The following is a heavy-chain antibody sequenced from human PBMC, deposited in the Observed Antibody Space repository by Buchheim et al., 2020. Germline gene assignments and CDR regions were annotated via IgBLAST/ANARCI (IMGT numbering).Heavy chain of an antibody. CDR2: IYSGGST. Sequence: EVQVVESGGGLVQRGGSLRLSCAASGFTVSSNYMSWVRQAPGKGLEWVSVIYSGGSTYYADSVKGRFTISRDNSKNTLYLQMNSLRAEDTAVYYCARVPYYYDSSGYLHNYYYYGMDVWGQGTT. CDR3: ARVPYYYDSSGYLHNYYYYGMDV. J-gene: IGHJ6*02. D-gene: IGHD3-22*01. CDR1: GFTVSSNY. V-gene: IGHV3-66*01.